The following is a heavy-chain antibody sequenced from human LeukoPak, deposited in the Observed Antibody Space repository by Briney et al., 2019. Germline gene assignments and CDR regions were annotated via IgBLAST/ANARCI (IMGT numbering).Heavy chain of an antibody. D-gene: IGHD3-16*01. J-gene: IGHJ4*02. V-gene: IGHV4-34*01. CDR3: ARGYDRYFDY. CDR1: GGSFSGYY. Sequence: SETLSLTCAVYGGSFSGYYWSWIRQPPGKGLEWIGEINHSGSTNYNPSLKSRVTISVDTSKNQFSLKLSSVTAADTAVYYCARGYDRYFDYWGQGTLVTVSS. CDR2: INHSGST.